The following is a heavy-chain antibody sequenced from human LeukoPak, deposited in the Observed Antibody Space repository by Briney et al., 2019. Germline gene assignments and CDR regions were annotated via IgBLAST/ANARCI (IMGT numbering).Heavy chain of an antibody. J-gene: IGHJ6*01. V-gene: IGHV4-39*01. CDR2: FYYSGYT. CDR3: ERHDV. Sequence: SETLSLTCTVSGGSISSSGYYWGWIRQPPGKGLVWIASFYYSGYTYYKPSLQSRITTSVDASKNQFSLKLPSVTAAETAVYYCERHDVWGKGTTVTASS. CDR1: GGSISSSGYY.